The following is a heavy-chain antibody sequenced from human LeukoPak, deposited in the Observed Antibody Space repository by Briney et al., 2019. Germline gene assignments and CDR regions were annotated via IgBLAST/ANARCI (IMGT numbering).Heavy chain of an antibody. CDR1: GFTFNIYA. D-gene: IGHD2-2*01. CDR2: ISGSDGGT. CDR3: AKDWCSSTSCYEGVDAFDI. V-gene: IGHV3-23*01. J-gene: IGHJ3*02. Sequence: PGGSLRLSCAASGFTFNIYAMSWVRQAPGKGLEWVSSISGSDGGTYYTDSVKGRFTISRDNSKNTLYLQMNSLRAEDTAVYYCAKDWCSSTSCYEGVDAFDIWGQGTMVTVSS.